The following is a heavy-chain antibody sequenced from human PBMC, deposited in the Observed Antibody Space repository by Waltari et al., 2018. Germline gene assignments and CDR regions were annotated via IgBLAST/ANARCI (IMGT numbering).Heavy chain of an antibody. CDR3: ARPMTTVTKAYAFDI. CDR2: IIPIVGTA. D-gene: IGHD4-17*01. J-gene: IGHJ3*02. CDR1: GGTFSSYA. V-gene: IGHV1-69*01. Sequence: QVQLVQSGAEVKKPGSSVKVSCKASGGTFSSYAISWVRQAPGQGLEWMGGIIPIVGTANDAQKFQGRVTITADESTSTAYMELSSLRSEDTAVYYCARPMTTVTKAYAFDIWGQGTMVTVSS.